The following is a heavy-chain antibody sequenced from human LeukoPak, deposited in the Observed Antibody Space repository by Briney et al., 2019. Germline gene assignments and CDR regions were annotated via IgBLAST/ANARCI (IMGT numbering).Heavy chain of an antibody. CDR3: VRDQSGSYSFDY. V-gene: IGHV3-64D*06. J-gene: IGHJ4*02. CDR2: ISDNGRRT. D-gene: IGHD3-10*01. Sequence: GGSLRLSCSASGFTFSSYGLHWVRQAPGKGLEYVSGISDNGRRTYYADPVKGRFTISRDNSTKTLYLQMSSLRAEDTAIYYCVRDQSGSYSFDYWGQGNLVTVSS. CDR1: GFTFSSYG.